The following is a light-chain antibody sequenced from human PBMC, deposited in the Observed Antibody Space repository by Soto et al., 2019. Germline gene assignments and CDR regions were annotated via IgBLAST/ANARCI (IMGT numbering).Light chain of an antibody. V-gene: IGKV1-5*01. Sequence: DIQMTQSPSTLSASVGDRVTITCRASQSISSWLAWYQQKPGKAPKLLIYDASSLESGVPSRFSGSGSGTEFTLTISSLQPDDFATYYCHSQGTFGQGTKVEIK. CDR2: DAS. CDR1: QSISSW. J-gene: IGKJ1*01. CDR3: HSQGT.